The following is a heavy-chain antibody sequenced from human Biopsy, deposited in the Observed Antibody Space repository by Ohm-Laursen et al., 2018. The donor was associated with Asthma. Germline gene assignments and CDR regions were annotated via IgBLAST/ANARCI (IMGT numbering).Heavy chain of an antibody. CDR1: GYTFSDYH. Sequence: ASVKVSCKASGYTFSDYHFHWVRQAPGQGLEWMGRITPEIGDKIYAQKFQGRVTMTRDTSISTGYMELSRLTSDDTAAYYCARVQKSPGDRWIDVWGQGTLVTVSA. V-gene: IGHV1-2*06. CDR2: ITPEIGDK. D-gene: IGHD7-27*01. CDR3: ARVQKSPGDRWIDV. J-gene: IGHJ5*02.